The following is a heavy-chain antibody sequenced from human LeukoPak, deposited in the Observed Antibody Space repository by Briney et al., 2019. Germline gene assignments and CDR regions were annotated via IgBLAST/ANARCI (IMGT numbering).Heavy chain of an antibody. J-gene: IGHJ4*02. V-gene: IGHV3-33*08. CDR2: IWYDGSNK. Sequence: PGGSLRLSCAASGFTFSSYGVHWVRQAPGKGLEWVAVIWYDGSNKYYADSVKGQFTISRDNSKNTLYLQMNSLRAEDTAVYYCARDPPYYDGSVYYYDYWGQGTLVTVSS. CDR3: ARDPPYYDGSVYYYDY. CDR1: GFTFSSYG. D-gene: IGHD3-22*01.